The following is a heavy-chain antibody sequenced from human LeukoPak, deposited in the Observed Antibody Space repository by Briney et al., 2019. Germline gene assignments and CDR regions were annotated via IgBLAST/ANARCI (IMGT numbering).Heavy chain of an antibody. V-gene: IGHV4-31*11. J-gene: IGHJ5*02. D-gene: IGHD3-22*01. Sequence: PSETLSLTCGVSGGSFSGYYWSSIRQHPGKGLEWIGYIYYSGSTYYNPSLKSRVTISVDTSKNQFSLKLSSVTAADTAVYYCARVGYYDSSGYPNPTNWFDPWGQGTLVTVSS. CDR3: ARVGYYDSSGYPNPTNWFDP. CDR1: GGSFSGYY. CDR2: IYYSGST.